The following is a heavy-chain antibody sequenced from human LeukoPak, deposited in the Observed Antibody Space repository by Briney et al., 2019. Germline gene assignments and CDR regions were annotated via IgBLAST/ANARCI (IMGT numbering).Heavy chain of an antibody. CDR2: ISGSGGST. CDR1: GFTFSSYD. J-gene: IGHJ4*02. Sequence: PGGSLRLSCAASGFTFSSYDMNWVRQAPGKGLEWVSAISGSGGSTYYADSVKGRFTISRDISKNTLYLQMSSLRTEDTAVYYCAKRQSREFDYWGQGTLVTVSS. V-gene: IGHV3-23*01. CDR3: AKRQSREFDY.